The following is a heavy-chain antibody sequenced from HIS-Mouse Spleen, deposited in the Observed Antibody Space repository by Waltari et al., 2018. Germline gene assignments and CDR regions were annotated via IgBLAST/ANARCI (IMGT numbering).Heavy chain of an antibody. V-gene: IGHV4-39*07. D-gene: IGHD6-13*01. CDR3: AREIPYSSSLYDWYFDL. J-gene: IGHJ2*01. Sequence: QLQLQESGPGLVKPSETLSLTCTVSGGSISRSSFSCGWNRQPPGKGLEWIGSIYYSGGTYYNPSLKSRVTISVDTSKIQFSLKLSSVTAADTAVYYCAREIPYSSSLYDWYFDLWGRGTLVTVSS. CDR1: GGSISRSSFS. CDR2: IYYSGGT.